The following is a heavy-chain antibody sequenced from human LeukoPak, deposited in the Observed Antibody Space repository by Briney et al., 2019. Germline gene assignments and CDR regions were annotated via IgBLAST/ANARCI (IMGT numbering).Heavy chain of an antibody. V-gene: IGHV3-7*01. D-gene: IGHD4/OR15-4a*01. Sequence: PGGSLRLSCAASGFTFSGYWMSWVRQAPGKGPEWVANIKQDGSEIYYVDSVKGRFTISRDNAKNSLYLQMNSLRAEDTAVYYCARDVDYANPRHDYWGQGTLVTVSS. J-gene: IGHJ4*02. CDR3: ARDVDYANPRHDY. CDR2: IKQDGSEI. CDR1: GFTFSGYW.